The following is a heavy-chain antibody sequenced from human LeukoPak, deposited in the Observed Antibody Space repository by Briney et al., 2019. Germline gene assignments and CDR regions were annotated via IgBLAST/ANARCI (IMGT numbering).Heavy chain of an antibody. CDR3: AKGLRWFGDFYFNFFDY. J-gene: IGHJ4*02. Sequence: GRSLRLSCAASGFTFSSYGMHWVRQAPGKGLEWVAVISYDGSNKYYADSVKGRFTISRDNSKNTLYLQMNSLRAEDTAVYYCAKGLRWFGDFYFNFFDYWGQGILVTVSS. D-gene: IGHD3-10*01. CDR2: ISYDGSNK. CDR1: GFTFSSYG. V-gene: IGHV3-30*18.